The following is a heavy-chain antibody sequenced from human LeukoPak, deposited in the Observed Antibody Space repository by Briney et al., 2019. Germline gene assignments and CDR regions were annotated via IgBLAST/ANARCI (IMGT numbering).Heavy chain of an antibody. CDR3: ARDEANPYGSGSNLDY. V-gene: IGHV3-21*01. J-gene: IGHJ4*02. D-gene: IGHD3-10*01. CDR2: ISSSSSYI. CDR1: GFTFSSYS. Sequence: GGSLRLSCAASGFTFSSYSMNWVRQAPGKGREWVSSISSSSSYIYYADSVKGRFTISRDNAKNSLYLQMNSLRAEDTAVYYCARDEANPYGSGSNLDYWGQGTLVTVSS.